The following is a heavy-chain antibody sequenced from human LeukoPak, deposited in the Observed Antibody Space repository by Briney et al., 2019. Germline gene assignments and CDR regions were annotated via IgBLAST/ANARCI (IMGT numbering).Heavy chain of an antibody. CDR1: GGSISTYY. CDR3: ARGSITVVPAFDI. V-gene: IGHV4-59*12. J-gene: IGHJ3*02. CDR2: IYYTGSA. D-gene: IGHD4-23*01. Sequence: SETLSLTCTVSGGSISTYYWSWIRQPPGMGLEWIGCIYYTGSANYNPSLKSRGTISVDTSKNQFSLKLTSVTAADTAVYYCARGSITVVPAFDIWGQGAMFTVSS.